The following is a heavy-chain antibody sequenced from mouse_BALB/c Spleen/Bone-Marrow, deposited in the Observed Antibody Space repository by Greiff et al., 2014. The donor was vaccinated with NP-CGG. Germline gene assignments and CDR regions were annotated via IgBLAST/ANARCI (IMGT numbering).Heavy chain of an antibody. D-gene: IGHD2-14*01. CDR3: ARSRRRYGDMDY. CDR1: GFTFSSYT. CDR2: ISDGGNYS. Sequence: EVQRVESGGGLVKPGGSLKLSCAASGFTFSSYTIYWLRQTPAQCLEWVATISDGGNYSYYPHSVKGRFTISRDNANNNPALQMRSRKSEDAAMDYCARSRRRYGDMDYWGQGTSVTVFS. J-gene: IGHJ4*01. V-gene: IGHV5-4*02.